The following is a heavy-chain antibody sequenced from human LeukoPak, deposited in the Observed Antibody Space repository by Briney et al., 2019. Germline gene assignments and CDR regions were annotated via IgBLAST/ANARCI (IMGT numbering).Heavy chain of an antibody. D-gene: IGHD3-22*01. J-gene: IGHJ4*02. V-gene: IGHV3-48*01. CDR1: GFTLSSYS. CDR3: AKDTYYYDSSEDY. CDR2: ISSSSSTI. Sequence: GGSLRLSCAASGFTLSSYSMNWVRQAPGKGLEWVSYISSSSSTIYYADSVKGRFTISRDNAKNSLYLQMNSLRAEDTAVYYCAKDTYYYDSSEDYWGQGTLVTVSS.